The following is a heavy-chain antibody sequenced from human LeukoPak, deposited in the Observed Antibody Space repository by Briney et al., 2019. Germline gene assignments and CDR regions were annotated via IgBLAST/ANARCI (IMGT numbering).Heavy chain of an antibody. CDR2: IYPSDSDT. CDR1: GYSFTSYW. J-gene: IGHJ5*02. V-gene: IGHV5-51*01. D-gene: IGHD6-13*01. CDR3: ARRGSSSWASNWFDP. Sequence: GESLKISCKGSGYSFTSYWIGWVRHMPGKGLKWMGIIYPSDSDTKCSPSFQGQVTISADKSISTAYLQWSSLKASDTAMYYCARRGSSSWASNWFDPWGQGTLVTVSS.